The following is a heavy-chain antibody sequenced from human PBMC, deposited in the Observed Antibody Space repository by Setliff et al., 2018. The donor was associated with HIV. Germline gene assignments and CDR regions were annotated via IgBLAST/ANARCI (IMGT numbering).Heavy chain of an antibody. J-gene: IGHJ5*02. CDR3: ARAPGPYGDYNWFDP. CDR1: GGSISSGDYY. Sequence: SETLSLTCTVSGGSISSGDYYWSWIRQPPGKGLEWIGNIYDNESTYYNPSLKSRVTISVDTSKNHCSLKLNSVTAADTAVYYCARAPGPYGDYNWFDPWGQGALVTVSS. V-gene: IGHV4-30-4*08. D-gene: IGHD4-17*01. CDR2: IYDNEST.